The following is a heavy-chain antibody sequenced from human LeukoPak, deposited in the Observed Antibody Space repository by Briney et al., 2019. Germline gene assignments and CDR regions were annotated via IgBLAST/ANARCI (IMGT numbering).Heavy chain of an antibody. J-gene: IGHJ6*03. CDR2: ISSSSSTI. CDR1: GFTFSSYS. D-gene: IGHD3-3*01. Sequence: GGSLRLSCAASGFTFSSYSMNWVRQAPGKGLEWVSYISSSSSTIYYADSVKGRFTISRDNAKNSLYLQMNSLRAEDTAVYYCARVDDSDYYYYMDVWGKGTTVTVSS. V-gene: IGHV3-48*01. CDR3: ARVDDSDYYYYMDV.